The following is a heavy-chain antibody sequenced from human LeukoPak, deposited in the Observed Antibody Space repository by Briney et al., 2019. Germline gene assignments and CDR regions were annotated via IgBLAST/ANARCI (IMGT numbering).Heavy chain of an antibody. D-gene: IGHD4-17*01. CDR1: GGSISSGSYY. V-gene: IGHV4-61*02. Sequence: SETLSLTCTVSGGSISSGSYYWSWIRQPAGKGLEWIGRIYTSGSTNYNPSLKSRVTISVDTSKNQFSLKLSSVTAADTAVYYCARDGDDYGDYRYWGQGTLVTVSS. CDR2: IYTSGST. CDR3: ARDGDDYGDYRY. J-gene: IGHJ4*02.